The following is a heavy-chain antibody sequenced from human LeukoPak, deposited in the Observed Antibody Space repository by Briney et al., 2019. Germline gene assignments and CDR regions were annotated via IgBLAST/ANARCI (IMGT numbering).Heavy chain of an antibody. D-gene: IGHD3-22*01. V-gene: IGHV3-30*03. CDR3: ARDDVYTGGYYYF. J-gene: IGHJ4*02. CDR2: ISYDGSNK. Sequence: GGSLRLSCAASGFTFSSYGMHWVRQAPGKGLEWVAVISYDGSNKYYADSVKGRFTISRDNSKNTLYLQMNSLRAEDTAVYYCARDDVYTGGYYYFGGQGTLVTVSS. CDR1: GFTFSSYG.